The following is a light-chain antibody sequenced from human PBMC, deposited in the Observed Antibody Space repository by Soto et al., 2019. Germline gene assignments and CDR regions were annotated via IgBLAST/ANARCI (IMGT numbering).Light chain of an antibody. CDR1: SSNIGAGYD. CDR2: GNN. J-gene: IGLJ1*01. V-gene: IGLV1-40*01. CDR3: QSYDSSLNYV. Sequence: QSVLTQPPSVSGAPGQRVTISCIGSSSNIGAGYDVHWYQQLPGTAPKLLIYGNNNRPSGVPDRFSGSKSGTSASLAITGLQAEDEADYYCQSYDSSLNYVFGIGTKVTVL.